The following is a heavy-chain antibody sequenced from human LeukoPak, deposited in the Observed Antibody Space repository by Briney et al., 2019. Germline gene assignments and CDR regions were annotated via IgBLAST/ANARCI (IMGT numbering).Heavy chain of an antibody. V-gene: IGHV3-33*01. D-gene: IGHD5-18*01. CDR3: ARPSEGYSYGSSFDY. Sequence: GRSLRLSCAASGFTFSSYGMHWARQAPGKGLEWVAVIWYNGSNKYYTDSVKGRFTISRDNSKNTLYLQMNSLKASDTAMYYCARPSEGYSYGSSFDYWGQGTLVTVSS. CDR2: IWYNGSNK. J-gene: IGHJ4*02. CDR1: GFTFSSYG.